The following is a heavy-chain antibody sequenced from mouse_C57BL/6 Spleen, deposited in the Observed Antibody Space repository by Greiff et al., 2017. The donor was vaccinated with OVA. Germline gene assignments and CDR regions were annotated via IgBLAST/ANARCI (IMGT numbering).Heavy chain of an antibody. CDR1: GFTFSDYG. J-gene: IGHJ2*01. CDR2: ISSGSGTI. CDR3: SRSYSKLDY. Sequence: DVKLVESGGGLVKPGASLKLSCAASGFTFSDYGMHWVRQAPEKGLEWVAYISSGSGTIYYADTVKGRFTISRDNAKSTLFLQMAKLRSKDTAMYYCSRSYSKLDYWGQGTTLTVSS. V-gene: IGHV5-17*01. D-gene: IGHD2-5*01.